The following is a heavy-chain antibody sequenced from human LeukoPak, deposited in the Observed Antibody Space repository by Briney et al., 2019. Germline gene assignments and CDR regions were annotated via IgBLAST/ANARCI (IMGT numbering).Heavy chain of an antibody. Sequence: GESLKISCKGSGYSFTSYWIGWVRQMPGKGLEWMGIIYPGDSDTRYSPSFQGQVTFSADKSISTAYLQWSSLKASDTAMYYCARHTLTIFDAFDIWGQGTMVTVSS. D-gene: IGHD3-9*01. V-gene: IGHV5-51*01. CDR1: GYSFTSYW. CDR3: ARHTLTIFDAFDI. CDR2: IYPGDSDT. J-gene: IGHJ3*02.